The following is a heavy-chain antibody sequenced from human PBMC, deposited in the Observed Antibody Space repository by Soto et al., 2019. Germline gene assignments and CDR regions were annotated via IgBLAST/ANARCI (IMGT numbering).Heavy chain of an antibody. D-gene: IGHD2-2*01. CDR2: ISGSGGST. Sequence: EVQLLESGGGLVQPGGSLRLSCAASGFTFSSYAMSWVRQAPGKGLEWVSAISGSGGSTYYADSVKGRFTISRDNPKSTPYRQINRLRAEDTAVYYCAKGGRCSSTCCQYFDYWGQGTPVTVSS. V-gene: IGHV3-23*01. J-gene: IGHJ4*02. CDR1: GFTFSSYA. CDR3: AKGGRCSSTCCQYFDY.